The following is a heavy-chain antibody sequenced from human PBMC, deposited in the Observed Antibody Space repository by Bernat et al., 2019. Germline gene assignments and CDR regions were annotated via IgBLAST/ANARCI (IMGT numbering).Heavy chain of an antibody. CDR2: ISGYSGKT. V-gene: IGHV1-18*01. CDR1: GYSFTTYG. J-gene: IGHJ6*03. CDR3: ARDEPTNIITSVGVVPDYYMDV. Sequence: QVQLVQSGAEVKKPGASVKVSCKASGYSFTTYGISWVRQAPGQGLEWMGWISGYSGKTRYAQKFQDRVTMTTDTSTSIAYMELRSLRSDDTAVYYCARDEPTNIITSVGVVPDYYMDVWGKGTTVTVSS. D-gene: IGHD3-3*01.